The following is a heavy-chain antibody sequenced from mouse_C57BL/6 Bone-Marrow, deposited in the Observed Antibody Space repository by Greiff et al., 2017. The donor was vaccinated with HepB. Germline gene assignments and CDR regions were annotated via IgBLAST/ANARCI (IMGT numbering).Heavy chain of an antibody. V-gene: IGHV5-9*01. CDR1: GFTFSSYT. CDR2: ISGGGGNT. Sequence: EVQLVESGGGLVKPGGSLKLSCAASGFTFSSYTMSWVRQTPEKRLEWVATISGGGGNTYYPDSVKGRFTISRDNAKNTLYLQMSSLRSEDTALYYCARQSFGSSHWYFEVWGTGTTVTVSS. D-gene: IGHD1-1*01. CDR3: ARQSFGSSHWYFEV. J-gene: IGHJ1*03.